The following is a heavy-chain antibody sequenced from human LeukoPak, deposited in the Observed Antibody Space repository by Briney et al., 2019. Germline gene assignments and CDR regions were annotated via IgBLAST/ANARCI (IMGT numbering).Heavy chain of an antibody. CDR1: GFTFSSHG. Sequence: PGGSLRLSCAASGFTFSSHGMSWVRQAPGLGMEWVANIKQDGSEKYYVDSVKGRFTISRDNAKNSLYLQMNSLRAEDTAVYYCAGDPGSSYWRYWGQGTLVTVSS. CDR3: AGDPGSSYWRY. V-gene: IGHV3-7*04. D-gene: IGHD2-15*01. J-gene: IGHJ4*02. CDR2: IKQDGSEK.